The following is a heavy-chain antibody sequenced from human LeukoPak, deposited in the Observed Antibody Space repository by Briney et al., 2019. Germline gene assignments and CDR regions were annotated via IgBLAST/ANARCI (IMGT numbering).Heavy chain of an antibody. Sequence: GGSLRLSCAASGFTFSSYSMNWVRQAPGKGLEWVSYISSSSSTIYYADSVKGRFTISRDNAKNSLYLQMNSLRAEDTALYYCARAKGAVVAAISLDYWGQGTLVTVSS. CDR2: ISSSSSTI. V-gene: IGHV3-48*01. CDR1: GFTFSSYS. D-gene: IGHD2-15*01. CDR3: ARAKGAVVAAISLDY. J-gene: IGHJ4*02.